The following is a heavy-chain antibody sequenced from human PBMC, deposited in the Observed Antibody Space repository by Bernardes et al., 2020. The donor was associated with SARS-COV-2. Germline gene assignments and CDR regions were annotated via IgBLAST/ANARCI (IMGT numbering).Heavy chain of an antibody. CDR3: AKSSLVRGVIIMTSLDY. CDR1: GFTFSAFA. D-gene: IGHD3-10*01. CDR2: ISGLGDNR. J-gene: IGHJ4*02. Sequence: GSLRLSCAASGFTFSAFAMSWVRQAPGEGLEWVSAISGLGDNRFYADSAKGRFSISRDNSNNTLYLQMNSLRAEDTAIYYCAKSSLVRGVIIMTSLDYWGQGSLVTVSS. V-gene: IGHV3-23*01.